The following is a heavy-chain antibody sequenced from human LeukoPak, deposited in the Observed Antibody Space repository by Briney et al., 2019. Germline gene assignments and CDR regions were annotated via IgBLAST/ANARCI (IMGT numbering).Heavy chain of an antibody. CDR1: GFTFSGYW. CDR2: IYTDGSVT. V-gene: IGHV3-74*01. D-gene: IGHD4-23*01. Sequence: GGSLRLSCAASGFTFSGYWMHWVRQAPGKGLVWVSRIYTDGSVTIYADSVKGRFTVSRDNAKNTLYLQMNSLRAEDTGVYYCARDRYYGGNSHAFDIWGQGTVVTVSS. CDR3: ARDRYYGGNSHAFDI. J-gene: IGHJ3*02.